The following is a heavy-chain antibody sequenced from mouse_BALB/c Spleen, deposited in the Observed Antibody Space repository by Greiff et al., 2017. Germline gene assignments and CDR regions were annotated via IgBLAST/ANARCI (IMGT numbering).Heavy chain of an antibody. CDR2: ISDGGSYT. CDR3: ARGMDY. Sequence: EVKLVDSGGGLVKPGGSLKLSCAASGFTFSDYYMYWVRQTPEKRLEWVATISDGGSYTYYPDSVKGRFTISRDNAKNNLYLQMSSLKSEDTAMYYCARGMDYWGQGTSVTVSS. CDR1: GFTFSDYY. V-gene: IGHV5-4*02. J-gene: IGHJ4*01.